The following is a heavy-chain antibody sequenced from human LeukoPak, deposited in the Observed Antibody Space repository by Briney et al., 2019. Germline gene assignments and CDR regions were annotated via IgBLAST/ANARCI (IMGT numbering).Heavy chain of an antibody. Sequence: GASVKVSCKASGGTFSSYAISWVRQAPGQGLEWMGGIIPIFGTANYAQKFQGRVTITADESTSTAYMELSSLRSEDTAVYYCAALHYDSSGYYVDYWAREPWSPSPQ. CDR3: AALHYDSSGYYVDY. CDR2: IIPIFGTA. D-gene: IGHD3-22*01. CDR1: GGTFSSYA. V-gene: IGHV1-69*13. J-gene: IGHJ4*02.